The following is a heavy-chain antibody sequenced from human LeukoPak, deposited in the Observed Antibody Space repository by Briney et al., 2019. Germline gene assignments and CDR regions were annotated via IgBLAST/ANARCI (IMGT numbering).Heavy chain of an antibody. Sequence: GGSLRLSCAVSGFSVSGYWMTWVRQAPGKGLEWVANIKQDGSEKNYVDSVKGRFTISRDNAENSLSLQMNSLRVEDTAVYYCAREWQGGIAAAGTRIEGDYWGQGTLVAVSS. CDR1: GFSVSGYW. D-gene: IGHD6-13*01. J-gene: IGHJ4*02. CDR2: IKQDGSEK. V-gene: IGHV3-7*01. CDR3: AREWQGGIAAAGTRIEGDY.